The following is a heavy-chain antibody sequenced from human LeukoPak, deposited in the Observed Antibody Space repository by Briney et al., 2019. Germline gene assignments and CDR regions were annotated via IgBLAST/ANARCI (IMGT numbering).Heavy chain of an antibody. J-gene: IGHJ5*02. V-gene: IGHV1-18*01. D-gene: IGHD2-2*01. Sequence: ASVKVSCKASGYTFTSYGISWLRQAPGQGLEWMGWISAYNGNTNYAQKLQGRVTMTTDTSTSTAYMELRSLRSDDTAVYYCARRDPYALWFDPWGQGTLVTVSS. CDR1: GYTFTSYG. CDR2: ISAYNGNT. CDR3: ARRDPYALWFDP.